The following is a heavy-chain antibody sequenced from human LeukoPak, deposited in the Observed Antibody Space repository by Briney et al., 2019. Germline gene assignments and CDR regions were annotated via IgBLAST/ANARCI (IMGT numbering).Heavy chain of an antibody. Sequence: GGSLRLSRAASGFTFSSYAMSWVRQAPGKGLEWVSTITGSGGTTHYADSVKGRFTISRDNSKNTLYLQLNRLRAEDTAVYFCAKNRGGVFYGNLFYFYSWGQGTLVIVSS. J-gene: IGHJ4*02. CDR1: GFTFSSYA. CDR3: AKNRGGVFYGNLFYFYS. V-gene: IGHV3-23*01. D-gene: IGHD2/OR15-2a*01. CDR2: ITGSGGTT.